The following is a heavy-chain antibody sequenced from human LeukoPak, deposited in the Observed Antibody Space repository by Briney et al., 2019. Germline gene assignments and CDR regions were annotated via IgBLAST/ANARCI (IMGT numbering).Heavy chain of an antibody. Sequence: PGGSLRLSCAASGFTFSSYSMNWVRQAPGKGLEWVSYISSSSTIYYADSVKGRFTISRDNAKNSLYLQMNSLRAEDTAVYYCARSLVPAAKDFDYWGQGTLVTVSS. CDR2: ISSSSTI. CDR1: GFTFSSYS. V-gene: IGHV3-48*01. J-gene: IGHJ4*02. CDR3: ARSLVPAAKDFDY. D-gene: IGHD2-2*01.